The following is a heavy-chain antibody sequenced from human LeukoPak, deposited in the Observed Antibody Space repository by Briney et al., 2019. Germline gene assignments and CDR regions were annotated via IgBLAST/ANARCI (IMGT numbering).Heavy chain of an antibody. V-gene: IGHV4-38-2*02. CDR2: IYHSGST. D-gene: IGHD2-2*01. J-gene: IGHJ4*02. CDR3: ARGTVPAAVN. CDR1: GYSISSGYY. Sequence: SETLSLTCTVSGYSISSGYYWGWIRQPPGKGLEWIGSIYHSGSTYYNPSLKSRVTISVDTSKNQFSLKLSSVTAADTAVYYCARGTVPAAVNWGQGTLVTVSS.